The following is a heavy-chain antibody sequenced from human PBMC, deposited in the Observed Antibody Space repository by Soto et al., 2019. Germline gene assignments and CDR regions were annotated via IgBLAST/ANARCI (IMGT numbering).Heavy chain of an antibody. V-gene: IGHV1-3*01. CDR2: INVGNGNT. Sequence: QVQLVQSGAEVKKPGASVKVSCKASGYTFTSYAMQWVRQAPGQRLEWMGWINVGNGNTKYSQKFQGRVTITRDTSASTAYMELSSLRSEDTAVYYCARSIVVVTAADYWGQGTLVTVSS. D-gene: IGHD2-21*02. J-gene: IGHJ4*02. CDR1: GYTFTSYA. CDR3: ARSIVVVTAADY.